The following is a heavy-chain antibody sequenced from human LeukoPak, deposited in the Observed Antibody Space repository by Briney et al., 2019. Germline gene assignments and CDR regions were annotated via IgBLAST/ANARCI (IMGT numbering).Heavy chain of an antibody. CDR1: GGSISSYY. Sequence: SETLSLTCTVSGGSISSYYWSWIRQPPGKGLEWIGYIYYSDSTNYNPSLKSRVTISVDTSKNQFSLKLSSVTAADTAVYYCARDIDGDLFSWGQGTLVTVSS. CDR2: IYYSDST. CDR3: ARDIDGDLFS. V-gene: IGHV4-59*01. J-gene: IGHJ5*02. D-gene: IGHD2-21*01.